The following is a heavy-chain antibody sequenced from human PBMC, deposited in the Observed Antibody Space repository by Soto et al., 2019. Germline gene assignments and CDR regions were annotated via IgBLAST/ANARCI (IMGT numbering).Heavy chain of an antibody. D-gene: IGHD4-17*01. CDR2: ISGSGRST. Sequence: RLSCAASGFTCSSYTMSWVRKAPGKGLEWVSAISGSGRSTYYADSVKGRFTISRDNSKSALFLQMNSLRAEDSAVYYCAKVPLTVTTPNYFDYWGQGTLVTVSS. CDR3: AKVPLTVTTPNYFDY. V-gene: IGHV3-23*01. CDR1: GFTCSSYT. J-gene: IGHJ4*02.